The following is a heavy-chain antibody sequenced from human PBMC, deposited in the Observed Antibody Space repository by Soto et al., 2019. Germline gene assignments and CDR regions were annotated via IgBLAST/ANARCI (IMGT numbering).Heavy chain of an antibody. Sequence: XETLYLTRPVSGCSFKSGSYSWSWIRQPPGKGLEWIGYVYHTGRTSYNPSLKSRVSISMDTSKNQFSLNLDSVTAADTAVYFCARDFAYFDHWGQGTLVTVSS. V-gene: IGHV4-61*01. J-gene: IGHJ4*02. CDR3: ARDFAYFDH. CDR2: VYHTGRT. CDR1: GCSFKSGSYS. D-gene: IGHD3-3*01.